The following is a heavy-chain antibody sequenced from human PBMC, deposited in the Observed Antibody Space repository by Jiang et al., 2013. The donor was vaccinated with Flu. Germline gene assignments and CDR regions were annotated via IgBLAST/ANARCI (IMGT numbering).Heavy chain of an antibody. V-gene: IGHV3-23*01. CDR1: GFTFSSYA. CDR2: ISGSGGST. D-gene: IGHD2-2*01. CDR3: AKVVVVVPAAISRGFDY. Sequence: RLSCAASGFTFSSYAMSWVRQAPGKGLEWVSAISGSGGSTYYADSVKGRFTISRDNSKNTLYLQMNSLRAEDTAVYYCAKVVVVVPAAISRGFDYWGQGTLVTVSS. J-gene: IGHJ4*02.